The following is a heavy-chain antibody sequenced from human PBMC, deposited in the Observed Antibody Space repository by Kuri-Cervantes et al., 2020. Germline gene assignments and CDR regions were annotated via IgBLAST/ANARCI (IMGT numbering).Heavy chain of an antibody. CDR1: GYTFTGYY. D-gene: IGHD4-11*01. V-gene: IGHV1-2*02. J-gene: IGHJ6*02. CDR3: ARGCPTVINHYYYGMDV. Sequence: SVKVSCKASGYTFTGYYMHGVRQAPGQGLEWMGWINPNSSGTNYAQKFQGRVTMTRDTYTSTVYMELSSLRSDDTAVYYCARGCPTVINHYYYGMDVWGQGTTVTVSS. CDR2: INPNSSGT.